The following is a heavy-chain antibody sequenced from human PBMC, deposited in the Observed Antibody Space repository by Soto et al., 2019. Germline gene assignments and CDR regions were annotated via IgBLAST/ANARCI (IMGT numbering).Heavy chain of an antibody. J-gene: IGHJ4*02. V-gene: IGHV1-2*02. CDR3: AKGDSSSSGGYGY. CDR2: INPVSGGT. CDR1: GYRFSDYY. Sequence: ASVKVSCKASGYRFSDYYLHWERQAPGQGREWMAWINPVSGGTNYAQKFQGRVTMTGDTSTSTVYLELTGLRHEDTAVYYCAKGDSSSSGGYGYWGQGTLVTVSS. D-gene: IGHD6-6*01.